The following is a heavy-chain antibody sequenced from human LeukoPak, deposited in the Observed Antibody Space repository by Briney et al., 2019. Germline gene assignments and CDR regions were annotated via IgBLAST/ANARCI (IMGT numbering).Heavy chain of an antibody. V-gene: IGHV4-59*01. D-gene: IGHD3-10*01. Sequence: PSETLSLTCTVSGGSISSYYWSWIRQPPGKGPEWIGYIYYSGSTNYNPSLKSRVTISVDTSKNQFSLKLSSVTAADTAVYYCARRGNPYGSGSYQRAFDIWGQGTMVTVSS. CDR1: GGSISSYY. CDR3: ARRGNPYGSGSYQRAFDI. J-gene: IGHJ3*02. CDR2: IYYSGST.